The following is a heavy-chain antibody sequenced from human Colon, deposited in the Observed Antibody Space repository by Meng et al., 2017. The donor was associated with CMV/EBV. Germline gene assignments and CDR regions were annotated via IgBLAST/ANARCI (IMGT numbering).Heavy chain of an antibody. CDR3: EKSLFGVGQLVYFDS. J-gene: IGHJ4*02. V-gene: IGHV3-23*01. CDR2: ISGSETST. D-gene: IGHD3-10*02. CDR1: GFTFRTFA. Sequence: GGSLRPSCAASGFTFRTFAMGWVRQAPGKGLEWVSSISGSETSTYYSDSLKGRFTISRDTSKNTLPLQMNGVGAEDTAVYYCEKSLFGVGQLVYFDSWGQGTPVTVSS.